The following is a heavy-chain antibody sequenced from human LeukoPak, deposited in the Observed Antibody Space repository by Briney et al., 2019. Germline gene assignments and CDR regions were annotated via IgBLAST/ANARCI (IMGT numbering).Heavy chain of an antibody. V-gene: IGHV4-61*08. Sequence: SETLSLTCTVSGGSISSGGYYWSWIRQPPGKGLEWIGYIYYSGSTNYNPSLKSRVTISVDTSKNQFSLKLSSVTAADTAVYYCARISPDDSSGYSDYWGQGTLVTVSS. CDR3: ARISPDDSSGYSDY. J-gene: IGHJ4*02. D-gene: IGHD3-22*01. CDR2: IYYSGST. CDR1: GGSISSGGYY.